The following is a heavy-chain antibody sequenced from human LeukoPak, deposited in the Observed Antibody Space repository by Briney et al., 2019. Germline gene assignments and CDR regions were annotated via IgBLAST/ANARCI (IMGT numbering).Heavy chain of an antibody. CDR1: GYTFTIYD. D-gene: IGHD3-3*01. V-gene: IGHV1-8*01. Sequence: ASVTVSFTASGYTFTIYDINWVRQAPGQGLEWMGWMNPNSGNTGYAQKFQGRVTMTRNTSISTACMELSSLRSEDTAVYYCAIRRSHDFWSGLDDYWGQGTLVTVSS. J-gene: IGHJ4*02. CDR2: MNPNSGNT. CDR3: AIRRSHDFWSGLDDY.